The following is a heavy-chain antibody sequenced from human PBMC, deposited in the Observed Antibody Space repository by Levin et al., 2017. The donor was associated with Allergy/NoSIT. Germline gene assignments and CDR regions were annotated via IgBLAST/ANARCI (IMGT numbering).Heavy chain of an antibody. Sequence: GGSLRLSCATSGFTFSSYWMSWVRQAPGKGLEWVANIKQDGSEKYYVDSVKGRFTISRDNAKNSLYLQMNSLRAEDTAVYYCARERRVASFLRSSGSYSIIWGRGTLVTVSS. CDR3: ARERRVASFLRSSGSYSII. D-gene: IGHD3-10*01. CDR1: GFTFSSYW. J-gene: IGHJ4*02. CDR2: IKQDGSEK. V-gene: IGHV3-7*01.